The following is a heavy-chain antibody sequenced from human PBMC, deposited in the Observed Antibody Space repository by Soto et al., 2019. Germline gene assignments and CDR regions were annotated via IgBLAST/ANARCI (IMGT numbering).Heavy chain of an antibody. D-gene: IGHD2-21*02. CDR3: AREGYCGGDCYSSAGSFDI. Sequence: QVQLVESGGGVVQPGRSLRLSCGASGCTFSSYGMHWVRQAPGKGLEWVAVIWYDGSNKYYADSVKGRFTISRDNSKNMLYLQMNSLGAEDTAVYYCAREGYCGGDCYSSAGSFDIWGQGTMVTVSS. V-gene: IGHV3-33*01. CDR1: GCTFSSYG. J-gene: IGHJ3*02. CDR2: IWYDGSNK.